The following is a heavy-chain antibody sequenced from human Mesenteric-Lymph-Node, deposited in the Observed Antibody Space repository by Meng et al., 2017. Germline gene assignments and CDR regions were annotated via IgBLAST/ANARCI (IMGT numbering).Heavy chain of an antibody. Sequence: GESLKISCAASGFTFSDFYMSWIRQAPGKGLEWLSYISSSGSTIYYADSVKGRFTISRDNARDSLYLQMNSLRAEDTAVYYCAKGGRTNYYYGMDVWGQGTTVTVSS. D-gene: IGHD3-16*01. CDR1: GFTFSDFY. CDR2: ISSSGSTI. J-gene: IGHJ6*02. V-gene: IGHV3-11*01. CDR3: AKGGRTNYYYGMDV.